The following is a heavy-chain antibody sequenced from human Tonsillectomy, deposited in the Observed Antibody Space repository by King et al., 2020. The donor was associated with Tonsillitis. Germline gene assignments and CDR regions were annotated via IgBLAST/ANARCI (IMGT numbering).Heavy chain of an antibody. CDR2: ITLSSSYI. D-gene: IGHD6-13*01. Sequence: VQLVESVGGLVKPGGSLRLSCAASGFTFSSYSMNWVRQAPGKGLEWVSSITLSSSYIYYADSVKGRFTISRDNAKNSLYLQMNALRAEDTAVYYCARANLGSRRRPCAMDVWGQGTTVTVSS. V-gene: IGHV3-21*01. CDR3: ARANLGSRRRPCAMDV. CDR1: GFTFSSYS. J-gene: IGHJ6*02.